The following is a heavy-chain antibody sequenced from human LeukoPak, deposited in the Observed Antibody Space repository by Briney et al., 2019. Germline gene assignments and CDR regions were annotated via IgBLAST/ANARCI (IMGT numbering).Heavy chain of an antibody. V-gene: IGHV3-23*01. J-gene: IGHJ4*02. Sequence: GGSLRLSCAASGFTFSSYVMSWVRQAPGKGLEWVSSISGSGYTTYYADSVKGRFTVSRDNSRNTLFLQMNSLRADDTAIYYCAKEKYYYDTSGYYPLDNWGQGTLVTVSS. CDR1: GFTFSSYV. CDR3: AKEKYYYDTSGYYPLDN. CDR2: ISGSGYTT. D-gene: IGHD3-22*01.